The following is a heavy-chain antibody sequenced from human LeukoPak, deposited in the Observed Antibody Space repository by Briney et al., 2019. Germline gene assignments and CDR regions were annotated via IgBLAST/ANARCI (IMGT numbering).Heavy chain of an antibody. D-gene: IGHD6-13*01. J-gene: IGHJ3*02. CDR2: IYYSGST. V-gene: IGHV4-59*01. CDR1: GGSFSGYY. CDR3: ARGRTRVSLPPDAFDI. Sequence: PSETLSLTCAVYGGSFSGYYWSWIRQPPGKGLEWIGYIYYSGSTNYNPSLKSRVTISVDTSKNQFSLKLSSVTAADTAVYYCARGRTRVSLPPDAFDIWGQGTMVTVSS.